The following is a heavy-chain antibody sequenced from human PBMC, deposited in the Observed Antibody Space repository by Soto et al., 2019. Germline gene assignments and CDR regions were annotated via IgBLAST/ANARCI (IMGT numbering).Heavy chain of an antibody. CDR3: ARDRNHDYGDYVLALDI. CDR2: ISAYNGNT. V-gene: IGHV1-18*01. Sequence: ASVKVSCKASGYTFTSYGISWVRQAPGQGLEWMGWISAYNGNTNYAQKLQGRVTMTTDTSTSTAYMELRSLRSDDTAVYYCARDRNHDYGDYVLALDIWGQGTMVTVSS. CDR1: GYTFTSYG. D-gene: IGHD4-17*01. J-gene: IGHJ3*02.